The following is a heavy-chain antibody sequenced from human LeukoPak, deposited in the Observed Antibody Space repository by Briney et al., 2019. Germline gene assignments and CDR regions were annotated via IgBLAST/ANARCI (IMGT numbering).Heavy chain of an antibody. D-gene: IGHD2-2*01. V-gene: IGHV4-59*12. J-gene: IGHJ6*03. CDR2: IYYSGTT. CDR3: ARAPRLLYYYYYYYMDV. Sequence: SSETLSLTCTVSDGSISSYYWSWIRQPPGKGLEWIGYIYYSGTTNYNPSLKSRVIISVDTSKNQFSLKLSSVTAADTAVYYCARAPRLLYYYYYYYMDVWGKGTTVTVSS. CDR1: DGSISSYY.